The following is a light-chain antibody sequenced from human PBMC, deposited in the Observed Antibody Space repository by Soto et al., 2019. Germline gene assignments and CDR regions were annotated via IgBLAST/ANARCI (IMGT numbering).Light chain of an antibody. Sequence: QSALTQPASVSGSPGQSITISCTGTSSDVGGYNYVSWYQQHPGKAPKLMIYDVSNRPSGVSDRFSGSKSGNTAFLTISGLQADDATDYYCSSSTSTSTLVFGAGTKVTVL. V-gene: IGLV2-14*01. CDR2: DVS. J-gene: IGLJ2*01. CDR3: SSSTSTSTLV. CDR1: SSDVGGYNY.